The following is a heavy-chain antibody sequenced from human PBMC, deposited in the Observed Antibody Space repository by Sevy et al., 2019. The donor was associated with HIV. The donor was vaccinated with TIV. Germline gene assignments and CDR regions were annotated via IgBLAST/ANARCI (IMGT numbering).Heavy chain of an antibody. CDR1: GYTFTSYG. J-gene: IGHJ6*02. Sequence: ASVKVSCKASGYTFTSYGISWVRQAPGQGLEWMGWISAYNGNTNYAQKLQGRGTMTTDTSTSTAYMELRSLRSDDTAVYYCATGGQLAPFVGYYGMDVWGQGTTVTDSS. CDR2: ISAYNGNT. CDR3: ATGGQLAPFVGYYGMDV. D-gene: IGHD6-6*01. V-gene: IGHV1-18*01.